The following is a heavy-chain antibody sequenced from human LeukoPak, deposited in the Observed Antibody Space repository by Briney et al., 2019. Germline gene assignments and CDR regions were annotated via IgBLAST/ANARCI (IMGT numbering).Heavy chain of an antibody. CDR3: AREEAADIVVVPAALDY. Sequence: GGSLRLSCAASGFTFSRYSMNWVRQAPGKGLEWVSAISSSGSYKYYGDSVRGRFTISGDNAQNSLYLQMNSLRAEDTAVYFCAREEAADIVVVPAALDYWGKGTLVTVSS. D-gene: IGHD2-2*01. J-gene: IGHJ4*02. CDR1: GFTFSRYS. CDR2: ISSSGSYK. V-gene: IGHV3-21*01.